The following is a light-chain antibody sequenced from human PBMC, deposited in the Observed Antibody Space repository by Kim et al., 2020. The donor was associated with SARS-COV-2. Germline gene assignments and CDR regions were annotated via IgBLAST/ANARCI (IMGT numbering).Light chain of an antibody. J-gene: IGKJ4*01. V-gene: IGKV1-6*01. CDR2: AAS. CDR1: QGIRND. Sequence: AIQMTQSPSSLSASVGDRVTITCRASQGIRNDLGWYQQRPGKAPKLLIYAASSLQSGVPSRFSGSGSGTDFTLTISSLQPEDFATYYCLQDYDYTLTFGGGTKVDIK. CDR3: LQDYDYTLT.